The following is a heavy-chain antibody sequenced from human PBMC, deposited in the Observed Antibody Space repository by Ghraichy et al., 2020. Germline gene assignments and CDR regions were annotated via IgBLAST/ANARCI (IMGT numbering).Heavy chain of an antibody. V-gene: IGHV1-18*04. CDR3: ATTGGYSYGS. Sequence: ASVKVSCKTSGYKFTSHAITWVRQAPGQGLEWMGWISAYNGNTNYAQKLQGRVTMTTDTSTSTAYMELRSLRSDDTAVYYCATTGGYSYGSWGQGTLVTVPS. CDR1: GYKFTSHA. CDR2: ISAYNGNT. D-gene: IGHD5-18*01. J-gene: IGHJ4*02.